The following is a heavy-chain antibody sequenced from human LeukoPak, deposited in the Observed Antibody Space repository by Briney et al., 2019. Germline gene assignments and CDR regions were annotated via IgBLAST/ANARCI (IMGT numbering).Heavy chain of an antibody. CDR2: IYYSGST. Sequence: SETLSLTCAVSGGSISSYYWSWIRQPPGKGLEWIGYIYYSGSTNYNPSLKSRVTISVDTSKNQFSLKLSSVTAADTAVYYCARSSRESGSYYDYWGQGTLVTVSS. V-gene: IGHV4-59*01. D-gene: IGHD1-26*01. J-gene: IGHJ4*02. CDR3: ARSSRESGSYYDY. CDR1: GGSISSYY.